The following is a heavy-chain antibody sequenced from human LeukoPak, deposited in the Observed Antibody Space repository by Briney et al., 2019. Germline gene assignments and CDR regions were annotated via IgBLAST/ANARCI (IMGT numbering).Heavy chain of an antibody. V-gene: IGHV3-21*01. CDR1: GFTFISYA. J-gene: IGHJ4*02. D-gene: IGHD3-16*01. CDR3: ARGGTNFDY. CDR2: ISSSSSYI. Sequence: GGSLLLSCAASGFTFISYAMSWVRQAPGKGLEGVSSISSSSSYIYYADSVKGRFTISRDNAKNSLYLQMNSLRAEDTAVYYCARGGTNFDYWGQGTLVTVSS.